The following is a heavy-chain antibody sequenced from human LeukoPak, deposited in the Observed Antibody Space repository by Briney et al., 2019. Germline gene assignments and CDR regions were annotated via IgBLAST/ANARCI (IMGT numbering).Heavy chain of an antibody. Sequence: GGSLRLSCAASGFTFSNAWMSWVRQAPGKGLEWVGRIKSKTDGGTTDYAAPVKGRFTISRDDSKNTLYLQMNSLRSEDTAVYYCARGLSGYSGYEHFDYWGQGTLVTVSS. CDR1: GFTFSNAW. V-gene: IGHV3-15*01. J-gene: IGHJ4*02. CDR2: IKSKTDGGTT. CDR3: ARGLSGYSGYEHFDY. D-gene: IGHD5-12*01.